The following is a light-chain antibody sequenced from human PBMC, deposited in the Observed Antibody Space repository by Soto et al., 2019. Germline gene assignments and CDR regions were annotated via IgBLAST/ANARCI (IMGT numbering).Light chain of an antibody. CDR2: LGD. CDR1: TSNIGTFY. Sequence: QSVLTQPPTASSTPGQTVTISCSGSTSNIGTFYVYWYQHLPGTAPKLLIYLGDQRASGVSDRFSGSKSGNTASLTISGLQAEDEADYYCCSYAGSYTYVFGTGTKLTVL. J-gene: IGLJ1*01. CDR3: CSYAGSYTYV. V-gene: IGLV1-47*02.